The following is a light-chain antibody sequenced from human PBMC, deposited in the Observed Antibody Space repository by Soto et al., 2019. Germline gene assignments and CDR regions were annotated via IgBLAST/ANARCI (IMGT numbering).Light chain of an antibody. J-gene: IGKJ2*01. V-gene: IGKV3-11*01. CDR3: QQRSGWYT. CDR2: DAS. CDR1: QSVSSY. Sequence: DIVLTQSPATLSLSPGERATLSCRASQSVSSYLAWYQQKPGQAPRLLIYDASNRATGIPPRFSGSGSGTDFTLTISSLEPEDFAIYYCQQRSGWYTFGQGTKLEIK.